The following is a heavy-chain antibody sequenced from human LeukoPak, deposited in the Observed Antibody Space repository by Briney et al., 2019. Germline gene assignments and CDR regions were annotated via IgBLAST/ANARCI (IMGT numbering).Heavy chain of an antibody. CDR2: IYTSGSY. CDR1: GGSISSNY. V-gene: IGHV4-4*07. J-gene: IGHJ4*02. CDR3: ATEGDSTAELAY. D-gene: IGHD2/OR15-2a*01. Sequence: SETLSLTCTVSGGSISSNYWNWIRQPAGKGLEWIGRIYTSGSYNYNPSLNSRVTMSVDTSRNQVSLRVRSVTAADTAVYYCATEGDSTAELAYCSQGTLVTVSS.